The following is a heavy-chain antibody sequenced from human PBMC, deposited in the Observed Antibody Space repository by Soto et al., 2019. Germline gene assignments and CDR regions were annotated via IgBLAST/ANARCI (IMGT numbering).Heavy chain of an antibody. Sequence: PSETLSLTCAVQGGSFSGYIWTWIRQPPGKGLQWIGQINHSGSTYYNPSLKSRVTISLYPSNDQFSLELDSVTAADTAVYYCARYSSSWSEYLQYWGRGSLVTVSS. J-gene: IGHJ1*01. CDR2: INHSGST. D-gene: IGHD6-13*01. CDR3: ARYSSSWSEYLQY. CDR1: GGSFSGYI. V-gene: IGHV4-34*01.